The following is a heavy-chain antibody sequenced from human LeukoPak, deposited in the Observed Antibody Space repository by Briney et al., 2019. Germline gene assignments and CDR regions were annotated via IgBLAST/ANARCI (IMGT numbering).Heavy chain of an antibody. D-gene: IGHD3-16*01. J-gene: IGHJ6*03. CDR1: SYSISSAYY. CDR3: ARVSFGYYYCNMDV. CDR2: IYHSGST. Sequence: SETLSLTCTVSSYSISSAYYWGWIRQPPGKGLEWIGTIYHSGSTYNNPSLKSRVTISVDTSRNQFSLKLSSVTAADTAVYYCARVSFGYYYCNMDVWGKGTTVTVSS. V-gene: IGHV4-38-2*02.